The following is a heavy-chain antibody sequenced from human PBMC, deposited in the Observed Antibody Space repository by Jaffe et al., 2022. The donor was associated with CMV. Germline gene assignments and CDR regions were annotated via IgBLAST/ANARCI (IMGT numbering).Heavy chain of an antibody. CDR1: GFTFSSYW. J-gene: IGHJ4*02. CDR3: ARAVGAGSYGSGSYYRPGYFDY. V-gene: IGHV3-7*03. Sequence: EVQLVESGGGLVQPGGSLRLSCAASGFTFSSYWMSWVRQAPGKGLEWVANIKQDGSEKYYVDSVKGRFTISRDNAKNSLYLQMNSLRAEDTAVYYCARAVGAGSYGSGSYYRPGYFDYWGQGTLVTVSS. CDR2: IKQDGSEK. D-gene: IGHD3-10*01.